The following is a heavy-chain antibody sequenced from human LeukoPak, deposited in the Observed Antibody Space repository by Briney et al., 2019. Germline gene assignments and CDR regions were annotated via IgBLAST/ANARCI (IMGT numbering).Heavy chain of an antibody. V-gene: IGHV1-69*06. J-gene: IGHJ4*02. D-gene: IGHD2-2*02. CDR3: ARWCSSTSCYKNNFDY. CDR2: IIPIFGTA. Sequence: ASVKVSCKASGGTFSSYAISWVRQAPGQGLEWMGGIIPIFGTANYAQKFQGRVTITADKSTSTAYMELSSLRSGDTAVYYCARWCSSTSCYKNNFDYWGQGTLVTVSS. CDR1: GGTFSSYA.